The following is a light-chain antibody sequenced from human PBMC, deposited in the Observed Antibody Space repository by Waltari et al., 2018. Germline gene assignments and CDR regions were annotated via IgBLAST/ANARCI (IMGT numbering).Light chain of an antibody. CDR2: WAS. CDR3: HQYYSSLLT. V-gene: IGKV4-1*01. Sequence: DIVMTQSPDSLAVSLGERATINCKSSQSILSSSNNKNYLAWFQQKPGQPPRLLLYWASTRESGVPDRFSGSGSGADFTLTINNLQAEDVALYYCHQYYSSLLTFGGGTKVEIK. J-gene: IGKJ4*01. CDR1: QSILSSSNNKNY.